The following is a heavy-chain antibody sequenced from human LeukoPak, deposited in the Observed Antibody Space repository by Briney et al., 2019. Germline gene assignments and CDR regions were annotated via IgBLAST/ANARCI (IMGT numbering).Heavy chain of an antibody. CDR3: ASFDWNDLNWFDP. CDR2: IIPIFGTA. D-gene: IGHD1-1*01. CDR1: GYTFTSYY. V-gene: IGHV1-69*06. J-gene: IGHJ5*02. Sequence: ASVKVSCKASGYTFTSYYMHWVRQAPGQGLEWMGGIIPIFGTANYAQKFQGRVTITADKSTSTAYMELSSLRSEDTAVYYCASFDWNDLNWFDPWGQGTLVTVSS.